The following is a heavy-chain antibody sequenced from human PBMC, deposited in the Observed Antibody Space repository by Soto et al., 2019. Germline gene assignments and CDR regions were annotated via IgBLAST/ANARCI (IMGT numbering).Heavy chain of an antibody. CDR1: GGSISSGDYY. V-gene: IGHV4-30-4*01. CDR3: ARDKAYCGGDCYPQYYYYGMDV. CDR2: IYYSGST. Sequence: PSETLSLTCTVSGGSISSGDYYWSWIRQPPGKGLEWIGYIYYSGSTYYNPSLKSRVTISVDTSKNQSSLKLSSVTAADTAVYYCARDKAYCGGDCYPQYYYYGMDVWGQGTTVTVSS. J-gene: IGHJ6*02. D-gene: IGHD2-21*02.